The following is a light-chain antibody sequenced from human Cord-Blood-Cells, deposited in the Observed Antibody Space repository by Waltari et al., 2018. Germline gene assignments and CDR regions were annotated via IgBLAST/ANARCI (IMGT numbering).Light chain of an antibody. V-gene: IGLV1-44*01. CDR3: AAWDDSLNGYV. CDR2: SNN. CDR1: SSNIRSNT. Sequence: QSVLTKQPSASGTPGQRVTTSCSGSSSNIRSNTVNWYQQLPGTAPKLLIYSNNQRPSGVPDRFSGSKSGTSASLAISGLQSEDEADYYCAAWDDSLNGYVFGTGTKVTVL. J-gene: IGLJ1*01.